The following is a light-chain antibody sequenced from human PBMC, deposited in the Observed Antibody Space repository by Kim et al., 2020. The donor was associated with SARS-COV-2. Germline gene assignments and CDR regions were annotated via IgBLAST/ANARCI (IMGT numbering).Light chain of an antibody. CDR2: HNS. CDR3: QTWDNNAGGA. Sequence: SYELTQPPSVSVSPGHTANFICSGHNLGEKFVSWYQHKPGQSPMLVIYHNSKRPSGIPERFSGSSSGDTATLTISGTQSMDEADYYCQTWDNNAGGAFGG. V-gene: IGLV3-1*01. J-gene: IGLJ2*01. CDR1: NLGEKF.